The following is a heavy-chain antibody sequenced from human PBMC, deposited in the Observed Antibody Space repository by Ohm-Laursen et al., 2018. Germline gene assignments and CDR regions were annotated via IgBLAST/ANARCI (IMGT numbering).Heavy chain of an antibody. D-gene: IGHD6-13*01. Sequence: GTLSLTCAVYGGSFSGYYWSWIRQPPGKGLEWIGEINHSGSTNYNPSLKSRVTISVDTSKNQFSLKLSSVTAADTAVYYCATLWDSSSWHPLYYGMDVWGQGTTVTVSS. V-gene: IGHV4-34*01. CDR1: GGSFSGYY. J-gene: IGHJ6*02. CDR3: ATLWDSSSWHPLYYGMDV. CDR2: INHSGST.